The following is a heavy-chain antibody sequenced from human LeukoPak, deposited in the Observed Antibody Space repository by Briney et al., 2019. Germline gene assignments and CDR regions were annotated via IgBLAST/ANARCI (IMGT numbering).Heavy chain of an antibody. CDR1: GYTFTSYG. V-gene: IGHV1-18*01. D-gene: IGHD1-26*01. J-gene: IGHJ5*02. CDR3: ARAQSGSYLGNWFDP. Sequence: ASVKVSCKASGYTFTSYGIIWVRQAPGQGLEWMGWISGYNGNTNYAQKLQGRVTMTTDTSTSTVYMELSSLRSEDTAVYYCARAQSGSYLGNWFDPWGQGTLVTVSS. CDR2: ISGYNGNT.